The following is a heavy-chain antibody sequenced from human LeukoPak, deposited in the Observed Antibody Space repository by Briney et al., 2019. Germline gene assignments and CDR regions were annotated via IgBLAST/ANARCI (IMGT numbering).Heavy chain of an antibody. CDR1: GGTFSSYA. V-gene: IGHV1-69*13. CDR2: IIPIFGTA. D-gene: IGHD6-19*01. Sequence: GASVKVSCKASGGTFSSYAISWVRQAPGQGLEWMGGIIPIFGTANYAQKFQGRVTITADESTSTAYMELSSLRSEDTAVYYCARGSSSGGDFDYWGQGTLVTVSS. CDR3: ARGSSSGGDFDY. J-gene: IGHJ4*02.